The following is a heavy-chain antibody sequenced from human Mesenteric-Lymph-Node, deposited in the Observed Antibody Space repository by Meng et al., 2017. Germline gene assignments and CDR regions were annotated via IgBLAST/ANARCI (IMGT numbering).Heavy chain of an antibody. CDR1: GYSFNKYA. CDR2: IHTNTGNP. Sequence: QVVLVQSWAEVKSPGASVKVSCKASGYSFNKYAIHWGRQAPGQGLEWMGWIHTNTGNPTYAQGFTGRFVFSWDTSVSTAYLQINSLEAEDTAMYFCARSRNSPDWYFDLWGRGTLVTVSS. D-gene: IGHD4-23*01. V-gene: IGHV7-4-1*02. CDR3: ARSRNSPDWYFDL. J-gene: IGHJ2*01.